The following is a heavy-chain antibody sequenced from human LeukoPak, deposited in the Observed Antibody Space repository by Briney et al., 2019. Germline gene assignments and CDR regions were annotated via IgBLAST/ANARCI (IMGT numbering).Heavy chain of an antibody. D-gene: IGHD1-26*01. J-gene: IGHJ5*02. CDR1: GGTFSSYA. CDR2: INPSGGAT. Sequence: ASVKVSCKASGGTFSSYAISWVRQAPGQGLEWMGLINPSGGATWYAQKFQGRVTMTRDLSTSTDYMELSSLRSDDTAVYFCARDNSVGDYAWWFDPWGQGTLVTVSS. V-gene: IGHV1-46*01. CDR3: ARDNSVGDYAWWFDP.